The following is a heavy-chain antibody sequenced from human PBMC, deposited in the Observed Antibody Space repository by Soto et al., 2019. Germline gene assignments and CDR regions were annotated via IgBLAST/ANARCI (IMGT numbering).Heavy chain of an antibody. V-gene: IGHV1-18*01. Sequence: SVKVSCKASGYRFTSNGISWVRQAPGQGLEWMGWISTYNGNTNYAQKLQGRVAMTRDTSTSTAYMELRSLRSDDTAVYYCARDWEAAGPFDYWGQGTLVTVSS. CDR3: ARDWEAAGPFDY. CDR1: GYRFTSNG. D-gene: IGHD6-13*01. CDR2: ISTYNGNT. J-gene: IGHJ4*02.